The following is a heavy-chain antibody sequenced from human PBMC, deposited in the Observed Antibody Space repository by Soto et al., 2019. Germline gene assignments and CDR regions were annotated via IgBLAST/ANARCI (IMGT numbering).Heavy chain of an antibody. CDR2: ISYDGSNK. CDR1: GFTFINYS. J-gene: IGHJ5*02. CDR3: ARDQVKGTMTIP. V-gene: IGHV3-30-3*01. Sequence: SGFTFINYSMHWVGQAPGKGLEWVAVISYDGSNKYYSDCVKGRFTISRDNSKNTMYLQMNSLSAEDTAVYHCARDQVKGTMTIPWGLGTLVTVSS. D-gene: IGHD4-17*01.